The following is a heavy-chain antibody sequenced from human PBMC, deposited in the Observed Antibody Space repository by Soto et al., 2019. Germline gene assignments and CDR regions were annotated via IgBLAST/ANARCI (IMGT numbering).Heavy chain of an antibody. CDR2: VYFSGST. V-gene: IGHV4-59*01. D-gene: IGHD6-19*01. CDR3: SKERGAVASTADAFDI. J-gene: IGHJ3*02. CDR1: GGAIPGYY. Sequence: PSETLSLTCNVSGGAIPGYYWNWIRQPPGKGLEWIGYVYFSGSTKYNPSLKSRVTILVDMSKNQFSLRLTSATSADTAVYYCSKERGAVASTADAFDIWGQGTMVTVSS.